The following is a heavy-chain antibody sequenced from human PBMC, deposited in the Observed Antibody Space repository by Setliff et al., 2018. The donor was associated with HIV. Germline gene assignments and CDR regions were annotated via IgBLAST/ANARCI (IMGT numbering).Heavy chain of an antibody. CDR3: VKNIGGYSSSSVFDY. CDR1: GFTFSDSY. Sequence: GGSLRLSCTASGFTFSDSYMSWIRQAPGKGLEWVSIISWDGGNTYYADSVKGRFTISRDNSKNSLYLQMNSLRTEDTALYYCVKNIGGYSSSSVFDYWGQGTLVTVSS. V-gene: IGHV3-43*01. J-gene: IGHJ4*02. CDR2: ISWDGGNT. D-gene: IGHD6-6*01.